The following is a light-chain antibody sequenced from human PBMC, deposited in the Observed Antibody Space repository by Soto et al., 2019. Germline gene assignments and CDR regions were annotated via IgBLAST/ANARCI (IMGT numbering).Light chain of an antibody. J-gene: IGKJ3*01. CDR3: QQYGSSPPT. CDR2: GAS. V-gene: IGKV3-20*01. Sequence: EIVLTQSPGTLSLSPGERATLSCRASQSVSSSYLAWYQQKPGQAPRLLIYGASSRATGIPDRFSGSGSGKDFTLTISRLELEDFAVYYCQQYGSSPPTFGPGTKVDIK. CDR1: QSVSSSY.